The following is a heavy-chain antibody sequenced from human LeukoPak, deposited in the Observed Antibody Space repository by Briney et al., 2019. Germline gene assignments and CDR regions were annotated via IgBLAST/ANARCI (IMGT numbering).Heavy chain of an antibody. CDR3: ARHRHYSGSYYVFDY. CDR1: GGSISSYY. CDR2: IYYSGST. D-gene: IGHD1-26*01. V-gene: IGHV4-59*08. Sequence: SETLSLTCTVSGGSISSYYWSWIRQPPGKGLEWIGYIYYSGSTNYNPSLKSRVTISVDTSKNQFSLKLSSVTAADTAVYYFARHRHYSGSYYVFDYWGQGTLVTVSS. J-gene: IGHJ4*02.